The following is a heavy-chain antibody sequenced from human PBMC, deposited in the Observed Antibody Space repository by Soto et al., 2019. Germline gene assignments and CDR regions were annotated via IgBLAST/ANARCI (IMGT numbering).Heavy chain of an antibody. V-gene: IGHV3-30*18. CDR2: ISYDGSNK. Sequence: GGSLRLSCAASGFTFISYGMHWVRQAPCKGLEWVAVISYDGSNKYYADSVKGRFTISRDNSKNTLYLQMNSLRAEDTAVYYCAKDRIVVPAAIRYYYGMDVWGQGTTVTVSS. CDR1: GFTFISYG. J-gene: IGHJ6*02. D-gene: IGHD2-2*02. CDR3: AKDRIVVPAAIRYYYGMDV.